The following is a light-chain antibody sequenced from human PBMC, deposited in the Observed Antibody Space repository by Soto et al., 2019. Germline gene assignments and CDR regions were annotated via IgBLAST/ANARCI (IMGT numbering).Light chain of an antibody. V-gene: IGKV1-39*01. CDR2: AAV. CDR3: QQSYSSPRT. CDR1: QSISSY. Sequence: DIQMTQSPSSLSASVGDRVTITCRASQSISSYLHCYQQKPGKAPKLLIYAAVSLQSGVPSRFSGSGSGTDFTLTISSLQPEDFATYYCQQSYSSPRTFGQGTKVEIK. J-gene: IGKJ1*01.